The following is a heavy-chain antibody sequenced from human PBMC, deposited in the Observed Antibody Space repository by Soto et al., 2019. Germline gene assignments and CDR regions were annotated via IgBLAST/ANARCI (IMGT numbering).Heavy chain of an antibody. D-gene: IGHD6-6*01. V-gene: IGHV3-15*01. J-gene: IGHJ6*02. CDR1: GFSFSNAW. CDR3: TTAVEYSSSSGVYYDVMDV. Sequence: GSMRLPCAASGFSFSNAWMSWVRRAPGQGLQWVGRNKNETDGETTDYSEPVKGRFTIARDDSKNTLDLQMNSLKADHTAGYDCTTAVEYSSSSGVYYDVMDVWGQGTTVTVSS. CDR2: NKNETDGETT.